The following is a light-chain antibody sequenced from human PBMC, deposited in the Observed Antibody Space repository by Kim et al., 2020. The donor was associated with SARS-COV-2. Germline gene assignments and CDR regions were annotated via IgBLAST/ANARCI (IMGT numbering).Light chain of an antibody. J-gene: IGLJ3*02. CDR2: DVS. Sequence: QTITISCTGTSRDVGGYKVVSWDQQPPGKAPNLMIYDVSNRPSGVSNRFAGPKSGNTAFRTISGLQAEDEADYYCSSYTSSSTPWVFGGGTQLTV. V-gene: IGLV2-14*03. CDR1: SRDVGGYKV. CDR3: SSYTSSSTPWV.